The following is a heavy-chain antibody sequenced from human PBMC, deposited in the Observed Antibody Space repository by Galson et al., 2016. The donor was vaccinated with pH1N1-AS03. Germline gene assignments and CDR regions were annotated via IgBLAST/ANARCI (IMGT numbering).Heavy chain of an antibody. CDR1: GFTFSTYG. J-gene: IGHJ4*02. D-gene: IGHD6-13*01. Sequence: SLRLSCAASGFTFSTYGMHWVRQAPGKGLEWVALIWYDGSYEYYADSVQGRFTITRDNSKNTLYLQMNSLRVDDTAVYYCARDLGPYSTSWYLLFYWGLGTLVTVSS. CDR2: IWYDGSYE. CDR3: ARDLGPYSTSWYLLFY. V-gene: IGHV3-33*01.